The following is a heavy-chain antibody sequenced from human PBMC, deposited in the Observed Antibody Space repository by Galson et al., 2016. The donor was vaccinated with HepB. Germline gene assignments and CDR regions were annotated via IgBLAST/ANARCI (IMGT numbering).Heavy chain of an antibody. CDR2: IKPDGSEK. D-gene: IGHD2-15*01. V-gene: IGHV3-7*01. CDR3: ARRSCTAVACYSASYRCFDS. J-gene: IGHJ4*02. CDR1: TFTFSNYW. Sequence: LRLSCADSTFTFSNYWMTWARQAPGKGLEWVANIKPDGSEKYYVDSVKGRFTISRDNAKKSLYLQMNSLRAEDTAVYYCARRSCTAVACYSASYRCFDSWGQGTLVTVSS.